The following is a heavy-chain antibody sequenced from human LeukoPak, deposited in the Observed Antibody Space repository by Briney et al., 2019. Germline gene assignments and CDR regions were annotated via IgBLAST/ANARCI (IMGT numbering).Heavy chain of an antibody. CDR3: ARDSGDAGFDY. CDR2: INHSGST. V-gene: IGHV4-34*01. J-gene: IGHJ4*02. D-gene: IGHD1-26*01. CDR1: GGSFSGYY. Sequence: SETLSLTCAVYGGSFSGYYWSWIRQPPGKGLEWIGEINHSGSTNYNPSLKSRVTISVDTSKNQFSLKLSSVTAADTAVYYCARDSGDAGFDYWGQGTLVTVSS.